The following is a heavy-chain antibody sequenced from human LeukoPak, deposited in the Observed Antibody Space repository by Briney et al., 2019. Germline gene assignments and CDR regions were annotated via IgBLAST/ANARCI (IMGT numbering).Heavy chain of an antibody. J-gene: IGHJ5*02. Sequence: ASVKLCCKTSGYPFTTYENNLVRLAEGQGIGWVGWVHTDTGYADYTQKFQGRVTMTSDTSISTAYMELSSLRSDDTAVYFCARGPRNDPWGQGTLVTVSS. D-gene: IGHD1-14*01. CDR2: VHTDTGYA. V-gene: IGHV1-8*01. CDR1: GYPFTTYE. CDR3: ARGPRNDP.